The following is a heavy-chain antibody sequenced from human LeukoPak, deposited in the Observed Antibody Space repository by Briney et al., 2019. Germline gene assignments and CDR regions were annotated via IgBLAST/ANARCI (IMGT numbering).Heavy chain of an antibody. CDR3: ARDTWVTVVTPGY. V-gene: IGHV1-69*05. CDR1: GGTFSSYA. D-gene: IGHD4-23*01. Sequence: VASVKVSCKASGGTFSSYAISWVRQAPGQGLEWMGGIIPIFGTANCAQKFQGRVTMTTDTSTSTAYMELRSLRSDDTAVYYCARDTWVTVVTPGYWGQGTLVTVSS. CDR2: IIPIFGTA. J-gene: IGHJ4*02.